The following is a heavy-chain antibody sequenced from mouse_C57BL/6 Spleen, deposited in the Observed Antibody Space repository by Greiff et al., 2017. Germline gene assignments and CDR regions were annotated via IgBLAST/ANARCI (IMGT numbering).Heavy chain of an antibody. V-gene: IGHV1-82*01. D-gene: IGHD1-1*01. J-gene: IGHJ2*01. CDR3: ARWRITTVVAPFDY. CDR2: IYPGDGDT. Sequence: QVQLQQSGPELVKPGASVKISCKASGYAFSSSWMNWVKQRPGKGLEWIGRIYPGDGDTNYNGKFKGKATLTADKSSSTAYMQLSSLTSEDSAVYFCARWRITTVVAPFDYWGQGTTLTVSS. CDR1: GYAFSSSW.